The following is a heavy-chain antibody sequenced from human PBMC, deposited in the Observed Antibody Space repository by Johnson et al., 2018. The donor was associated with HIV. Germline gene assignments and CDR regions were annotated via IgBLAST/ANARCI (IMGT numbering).Heavy chain of an antibody. Sequence: VQLVESGGGVVRPGGSLRLSCVASGFTFTSYDMHWVRQATGEGLDWISAIGTAGDTLYPGSVKGRFTISKDNSRNTLFLHMNSLRADDTAVYYCAIGRGEFPRHAFDSWGQGTMVTVSS. CDR3: AIGRGEFPRHAFDS. J-gene: IGHJ3*02. CDR2: IGTAGDT. D-gene: IGHD3-10*01. V-gene: IGHV3-13*01. CDR1: GFTFTSYD.